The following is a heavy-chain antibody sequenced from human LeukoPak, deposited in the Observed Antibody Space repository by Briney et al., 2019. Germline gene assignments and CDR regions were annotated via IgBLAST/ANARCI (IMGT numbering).Heavy chain of an antibody. J-gene: IGHJ6*03. Sequence: PGGSLRLSCAPSGFTFSSYSMNWVRQAPGKGLEWVSYISSSSSTIYYADSVKGRFTISRDNAKNSLYLQMNSLRAEDTAVYYCARERYGSGSYYDYYYYYMDVWGKGTTVTVSS. V-gene: IGHV3-48*04. CDR2: ISSSSSTI. D-gene: IGHD3-10*01. CDR3: ARERYGSGSYYDYYYYYMDV. CDR1: GFTFSSYS.